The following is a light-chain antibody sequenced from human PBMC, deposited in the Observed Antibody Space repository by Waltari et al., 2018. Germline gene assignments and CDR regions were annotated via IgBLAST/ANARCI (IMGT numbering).Light chain of an antibody. V-gene: IGKV1-33*01. Sequence: DIQMTQSPSSLSASVGDRVTITCQASRDINNYLNWYQQKPGKAPKLLIYDASTLETGVPSRFSGSGSGTDFVFTISRLQPDDFATYYCQQYNSYSRSFGQGTKLEIK. CDR2: DAS. CDR3: QQYNSYSRS. J-gene: IGKJ2*01. CDR1: RDINNY.